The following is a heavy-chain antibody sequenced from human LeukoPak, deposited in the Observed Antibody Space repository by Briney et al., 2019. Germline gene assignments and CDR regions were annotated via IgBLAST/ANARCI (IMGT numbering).Heavy chain of an antibody. V-gene: IGHV4-61*05. CDR2: IYYSGST. CDR3: ARATLGYCSGGSCFLSHNWFDP. Sequence: SETLSLTCTVSGGSISTSNYYWGWIRQPPGKGLEWIGYIYYSGSTNYNPSLKSRVTISVDTSKNQFSLKLSSVTAADTAVYYCARATLGYCSGGSCFLSHNWFDPWGQGTLVTVSS. J-gene: IGHJ5*02. CDR1: GGSISTSNYY. D-gene: IGHD2-15*01.